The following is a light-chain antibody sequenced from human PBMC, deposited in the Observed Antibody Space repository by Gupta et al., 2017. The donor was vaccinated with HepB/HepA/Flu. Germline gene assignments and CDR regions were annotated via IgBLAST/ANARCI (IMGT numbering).Light chain of an antibody. J-gene: IGKJ4*01. Sequence: ETVLTQSPATLSLSAGERATLSCRASQSVGINLAWYQQKPGQAPRIIIYDAYNRATGRPARVNGSGSGTDFTLTSCSLENEDFEIYDGQHRSTWLFGGGTKVEIK. CDR2: DAY. CDR3: QHRSTWL. V-gene: IGKV3-11*01. CDR1: QSVGIN.